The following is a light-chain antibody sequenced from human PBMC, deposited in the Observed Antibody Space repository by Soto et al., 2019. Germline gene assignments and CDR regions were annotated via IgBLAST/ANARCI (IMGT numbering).Light chain of an antibody. Sequence: DIQMTQSPSSLYASVGDRGTITCRASQSISSYLNWYQQKPGKAPKLLIYAASSLQSGVTSRFSGSGSGTDFTLTISSLQPEDFATYYCQQSYSTPRTVGQGTKVDIK. CDR3: QQSYSTPRT. J-gene: IGKJ1*01. V-gene: IGKV1-39*01. CDR2: AAS. CDR1: QSISSY.